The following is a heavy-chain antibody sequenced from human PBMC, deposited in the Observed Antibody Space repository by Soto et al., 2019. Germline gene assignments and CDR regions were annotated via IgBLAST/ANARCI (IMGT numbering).Heavy chain of an antibody. J-gene: IGHJ4*02. CDR1: GGTFSSNT. D-gene: IGHD3-22*01. V-gene: IGHV1-69*01. CDR3: ARDGTLYDSRAYYYLY. CDR2: ITPMFGTP. Sequence: QVQLVQSGAEVQKPGSSVKVSCKASGGTFSSNTITWVRQAPGQGLEWMGGITPMFGTPNYAQKFRGRVTITADESTSTAYMELSSLRSEDTAMYFCARDGTLYDSRAYYYLYWGQGTLVTVSS.